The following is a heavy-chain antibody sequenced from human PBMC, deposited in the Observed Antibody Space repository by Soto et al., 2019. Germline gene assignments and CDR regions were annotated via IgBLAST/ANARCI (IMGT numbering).Heavy chain of an antibody. Sequence: QVQLVQSGPELKKPGASVKVSCKASGYTFRNYGINWVRQAPGQGLEWMGWISAYNGDTNYAPKFQGRVTMATDTPTSTAYMELRSLKSDDTAVYYCARDGRQFVPNSDNFDIRGQGTTVTVSS. D-gene: IGHD6-6*01. V-gene: IGHV1-18*01. CDR3: ARDGRQFVPNSDNFDI. CDR2: ISAYNGDT. J-gene: IGHJ3*02. CDR1: GYTFRNYG.